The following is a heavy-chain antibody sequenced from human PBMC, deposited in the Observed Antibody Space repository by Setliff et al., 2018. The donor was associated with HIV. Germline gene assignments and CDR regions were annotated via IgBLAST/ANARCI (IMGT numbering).Heavy chain of an antibody. CDR2: IHYSGST. CDR3: ARHAPRNHDLAGVFYPYYMDV. Sequence: SETLSLTCTVSGGSISSSYWTWTRQPPGKGLEWIGNIHYSGSTSYNPSLKSRVTISVDTSKTQFSLKLSSVTAADTAVYYCARHAPRNHDLAGVFYPYYMDVWGKGTTVTVSS. CDR1: GGSISSSY. D-gene: IGHD1-1*01. V-gene: IGHV4-59*08. J-gene: IGHJ6*03.